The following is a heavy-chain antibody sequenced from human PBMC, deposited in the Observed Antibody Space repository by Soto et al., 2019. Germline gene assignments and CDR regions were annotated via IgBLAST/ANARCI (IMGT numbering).Heavy chain of an antibody. CDR1: GGTFSSYA. V-gene: IGHV1-69*06. Sequence: QVQLVQSGAEVKKPGSSVKVSCKASGGTFSSYAISWVRQAPGQGLEWMGGIIPIFGTTNYAQKFQGRVTITADISTGTAYMERGSLSSGDAAVYYCAGGGGVGATTGWVWGQGALVTVSS. CDR2: IIPIFGTT. CDR3: AGGGGVGATTGWV. D-gene: IGHD1-26*01. J-gene: IGHJ4*02.